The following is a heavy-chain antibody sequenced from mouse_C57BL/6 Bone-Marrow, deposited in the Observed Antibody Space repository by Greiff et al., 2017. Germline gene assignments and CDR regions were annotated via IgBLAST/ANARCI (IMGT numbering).Heavy chain of an antibody. CDR3: LFYYGSSYDY. CDR2: IYPGGGYT. J-gene: IGHJ2*01. CDR1: GYTFTNYW. D-gene: IGHD1-1*01. V-gene: IGHV1-63*01. Sequence: QVQLQQSGAELVRPGTSVKMSCKASGYTFTNYWIGWAKQRPGHGLEWIGDIYPGGGYTNYNEKFKGKATLTTDKSSSTAYMQFSSLTSEDSAIYYCLFYYGSSYDYWGQGTTLTVSS.